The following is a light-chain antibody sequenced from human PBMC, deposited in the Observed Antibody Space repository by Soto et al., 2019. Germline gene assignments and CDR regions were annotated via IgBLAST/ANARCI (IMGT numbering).Light chain of an antibody. V-gene: IGKV3-20*01. CDR3: QQYGSSPPYT. CDR1: RSFSSSY. Sequence: PGDRATLSCRASRSFSSSYLAWYQQRPGQPPRLLIYAASSRATGIPDRFSGSGSATDFTLTISRLEPEDSAVYYCQQYGSSPPYTFGQGTKVDIK. J-gene: IGKJ2*01. CDR2: AAS.